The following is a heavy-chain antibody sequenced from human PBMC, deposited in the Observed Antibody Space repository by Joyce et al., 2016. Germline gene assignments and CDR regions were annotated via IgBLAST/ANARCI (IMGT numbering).Heavy chain of an antibody. V-gene: IGHV1-2*06. D-gene: IGHD2-2*01. Sequence: QVQLVQSGAEVKKPGSSVKVSCKASAYSFTDYYIHWVRQAPGKGRQWMGRINPDSGGTNYAQKFQGRVTRTTDTSNSTAYMELSRLRSDDTAVYFCARGPMPPYAFDVWGQGTMVTVSS. J-gene: IGHJ3*01. CDR2: INPDSGGT. CDR3: ARGPMPPYAFDV. CDR1: AYSFTDYY.